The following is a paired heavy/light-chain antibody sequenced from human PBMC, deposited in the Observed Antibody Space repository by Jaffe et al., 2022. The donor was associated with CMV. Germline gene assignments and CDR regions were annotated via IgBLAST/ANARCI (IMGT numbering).Heavy chain of an antibody. CDR3: TRDQVMDIVVVPAAFDYYYYYYGMDV. CDR1: GFTFGDYA. CDR2: IRSKAYGGTT. V-gene: IGHV3-49*05. J-gene: IGHJ6*02. Sequence: EVQLVESGGGLVKPGRSLRLSCTASGFTFGDYAMSWFRQAPGKGLEWVGFIRSKAYGGTTEYAASVKGRFTISRDDSKSIAYLQMNSLKTEDTAVYYCTRDQVMDIVVVPAAFDYYYYYYGMDVWGQGTTVTVSS. D-gene: IGHD2-2*03.
Light chain of an antibody. CDR2: DAS. J-gene: IGKJ5*01. V-gene: IGKV3-11*01. Sequence: EIVLTQSPATLSLSPGERATLSCRASQSVSSYLAWYQQKPGQAPRLLIYDASNRATGIPARFSGSGSGTDFTLTISSLEPEDFAVYYCQQRSNWFTFGQGTRLEIK. CDR3: QQRSNWFT. CDR1: QSVSSY.